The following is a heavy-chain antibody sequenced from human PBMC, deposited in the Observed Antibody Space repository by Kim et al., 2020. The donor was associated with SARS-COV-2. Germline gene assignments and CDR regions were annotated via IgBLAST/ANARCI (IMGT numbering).Heavy chain of an antibody. CDR1: GFTFSSCA. D-gene: IGHD3-10*01. J-gene: IGHJ6*01. Sequence: GGSLRLSCAASGFTFSSCAMHWGRMAPAKGWEWGGVRSTDGSNKTYANSVKGRFTISRENSKNTLYWQMKSLRVAETALYYCARAPWSRLRGLTYSYG. CDR2: RSTDGSNK. CDR3: ARAPWSRLRGLTYSYG. V-gene: IGHV3-30-3*01.